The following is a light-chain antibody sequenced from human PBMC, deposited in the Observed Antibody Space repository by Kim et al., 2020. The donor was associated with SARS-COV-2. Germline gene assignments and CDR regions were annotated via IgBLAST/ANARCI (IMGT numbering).Light chain of an antibody. V-gene: IGLV3-19*01. Sequence: VALGQTDRITCKGDSLRSYYASWYQQKPGQAPVLVIYGKNNRPSGIPDRFSGSSSGNTASLTITGAQAEDEADYYCNSRDSSGNYVFGTGTKVTVL. CDR2: GKN. CDR1: SLRSYY. CDR3: NSRDSSGNYV. J-gene: IGLJ1*01.